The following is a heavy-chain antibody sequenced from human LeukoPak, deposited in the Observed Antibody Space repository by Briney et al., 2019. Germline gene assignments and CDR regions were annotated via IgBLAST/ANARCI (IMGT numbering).Heavy chain of an antibody. CDR3: AKFGDILTGYYSDAFDI. J-gene: IGHJ3*02. D-gene: IGHD3-9*01. CDR2: ISGSGGST. CDR1: GFTFSSYA. V-gene: IGHV3-23*01. Sequence: PGGSLRLSCAASGFTFSSYAMSWVRQAPGKGLEWVSAISGSGGSTYYADSVKGRFTISRDNSKSTLYLQMNSLRAEDTAVYYCAKFGDILTGYYSDAFDIWGQGTMVTVSS.